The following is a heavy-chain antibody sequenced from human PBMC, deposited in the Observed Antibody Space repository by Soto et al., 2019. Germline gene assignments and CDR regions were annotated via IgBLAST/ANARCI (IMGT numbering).Heavy chain of an antibody. Sequence: QLQLQESGSGLVKPSQTLSLTCAVSGGSISSGGYSWSWIRQPPGKGLEWIGYIYHSGSTYYNPSNKWRVHISVDRSKNQFALKLSSVTAADTAVYYCARRRGFPYYYGMDVWGQGNTVTVSS. V-gene: IGHV4-30-2*01. J-gene: IGHJ6*02. CDR1: GGSISSGGYS. D-gene: IGHD5-12*01. CDR3: ARRRGFPYYYGMDV. CDR2: IYHSGST.